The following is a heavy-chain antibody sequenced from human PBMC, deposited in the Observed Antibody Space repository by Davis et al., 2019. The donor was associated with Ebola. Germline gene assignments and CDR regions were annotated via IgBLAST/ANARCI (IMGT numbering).Heavy chain of an antibody. CDR3: ARAHYDFWSGLGWFDP. D-gene: IGHD3-3*01. CDR2: INAGNGNT. CDR1: GYTFTSYG. Sequence: AASVKVSCKASGYTFTSYGISWVRQAPGQRLEWMGWINAGNGNTKYSQKFQGRVTITRDTSASTAYMELSSLRSEDTAVYYCARAHYDFWSGLGWFDPWGQGTLVTVSS. J-gene: IGHJ5*02. V-gene: IGHV1-3*01.